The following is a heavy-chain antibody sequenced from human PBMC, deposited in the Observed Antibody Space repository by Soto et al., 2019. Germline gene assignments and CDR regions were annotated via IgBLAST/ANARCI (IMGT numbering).Heavy chain of an antibody. V-gene: IGHV3-13*04. CDR3: VRDVEGYYPDNSLHFYFDL. CDR2: IGSSGDT. D-gene: IGHD3-22*01. CDR1: GFTFSSYD. J-gene: IGHJ2*01. Sequence: EVQLVESVGGLVQPGGSLRLSCVASGFTFSSYDMHWVRQAAGKGLEWVSGIGSSGDTYSPGSVKGRFTISRDNAKNSWYIQLKRLRAEDTAVYYCVRDVEGYYPDNSLHFYFDLWGRGTRVTVSS.